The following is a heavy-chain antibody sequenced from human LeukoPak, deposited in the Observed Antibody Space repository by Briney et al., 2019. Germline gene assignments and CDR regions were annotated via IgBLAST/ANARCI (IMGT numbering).Heavy chain of an antibody. Sequence: SVKVSCKASGFTFTHSAVQWVRQARGHRLEWIGWIVVGSGNTDYAQKFQERVTITRDMSTTTAYMELSSLRSDDTAVYYCARDYAYYGSGSYSHYYGMDVWGQGTTVTVSS. J-gene: IGHJ6*02. CDR1: GFTFTHSA. CDR3: ARDYAYYGSGSYSHYYGMDV. CDR2: IVVGSGNT. D-gene: IGHD3-10*01. V-gene: IGHV1-58*01.